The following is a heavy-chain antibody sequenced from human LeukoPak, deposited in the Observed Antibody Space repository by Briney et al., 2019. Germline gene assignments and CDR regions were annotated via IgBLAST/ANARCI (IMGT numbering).Heavy chain of an antibody. CDR2: ISSSSSYI. J-gene: IGHJ4*02. V-gene: IGHV3-21*01. CDR3: ARQWRELQLGY. CDR1: GFTFSSYS. D-gene: IGHD1-26*01. Sequence: GGSLRLSCAASGFTFSSYSMNWVRQAPGKGLEWVSSISSSSSYIYYADPVKGRFTISRDNAKNSLYLQMNSLRAEDTAVYYCARQWRELQLGYWGQGTLVTVSS.